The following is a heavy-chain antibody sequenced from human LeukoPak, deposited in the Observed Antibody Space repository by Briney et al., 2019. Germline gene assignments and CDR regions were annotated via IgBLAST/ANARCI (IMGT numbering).Heavy chain of an antibody. J-gene: IGHJ6*04. D-gene: IGHD2-15*01. Sequence: GGSLRLSCAGSGFTFSRLGMQWVRQAPGKGLEWVAVIHNDGTEGQYADSVKGRFTISKDNFQNTLYLQMNSLRDDDTAVYSCAKEGAEFRGSLDVWGKGTTVTVSS. CDR3: AKEGAEFRGSLDV. CDR1: GFTFSRLG. CDR2: IHNDGTEG. V-gene: IGHV3-30*02.